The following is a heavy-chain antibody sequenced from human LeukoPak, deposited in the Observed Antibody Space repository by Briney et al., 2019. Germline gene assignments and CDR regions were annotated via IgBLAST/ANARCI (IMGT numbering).Heavy chain of an antibody. CDR3: AKEDGPSRTLDY. V-gene: IGHV3-21*01. D-gene: IGHD5-24*01. J-gene: IGHJ4*02. CDR1: GFTFSSYS. CDR2: ISSSSSYI. Sequence: GGSLRLSCAASGFTFSSYSMNWVRQAPGKGLEWVSSISSSSSYIYYADSVKGRFTISRDNSKNTLYLQMNSLRAEDTAVYYCAKEDGPSRTLDYWGQGTLVTVSS.